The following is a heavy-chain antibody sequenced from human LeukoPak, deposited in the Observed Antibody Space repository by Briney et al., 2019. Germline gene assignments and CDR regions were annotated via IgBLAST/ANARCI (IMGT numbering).Heavy chain of an antibody. D-gene: IGHD3-22*01. CDR1: GFTFSRFT. CDR2: IVVGSGNT. CDR3: AAENYFDRTVAFDY. V-gene: IGHV1-58*02. J-gene: IGHJ4*02. Sequence: GTSVKVSCKASGFTFSRFTMQWVRQARGQRLEWIGWIVVGSGNTNYAQSFQERVTITRDMSTSTAYMELSSLRPEDTAVYYRAAENYFDRTVAFDYWGQGTLVTVSS.